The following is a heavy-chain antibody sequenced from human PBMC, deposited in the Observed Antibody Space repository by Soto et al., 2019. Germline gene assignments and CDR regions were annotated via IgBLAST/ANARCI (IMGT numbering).Heavy chain of an antibody. J-gene: IGHJ4*02. CDR1: GGSISSYY. CDR3: ASPLPYDSSGDFDY. Sequence: SETLSLTCTVSGGSISSYYWNWIRQPPGKGLEWIGYIYYSGSTYYNPSLKSRVTISVDTSKNQFSLKLSSVTAADTAVYYCASPLPYDSSGDFDYWGQGTLVTVSS. D-gene: IGHD3-22*01. CDR2: IYYSGST. V-gene: IGHV4-59*04.